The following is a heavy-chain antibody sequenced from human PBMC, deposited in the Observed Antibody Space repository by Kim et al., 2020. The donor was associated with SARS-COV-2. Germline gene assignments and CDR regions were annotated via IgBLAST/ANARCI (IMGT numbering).Heavy chain of an antibody. CDR3: TTDVVDILTGYLINYYYYGMDV. CDR1: GFTFSNAW. Sequence: GGSLRLSCAASGFTFSNAWMSWVRQAPGKGLEWVGRIKSKTDGGTTDYAAPVKGRFTISRDDSKNTLYLQMNSLKTEDTAVYYCTTDVVDILTGYLINYYYYGMDVWGQGTTVTVSS. V-gene: IGHV3-15*01. J-gene: IGHJ6*02. D-gene: IGHD3-9*01. CDR2: IKSKTDGGTT.